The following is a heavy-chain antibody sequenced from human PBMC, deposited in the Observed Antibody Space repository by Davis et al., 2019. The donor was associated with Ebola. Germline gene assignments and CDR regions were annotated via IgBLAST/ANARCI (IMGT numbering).Heavy chain of an antibody. Sequence: AASVKVSCKVAGNSLTELSMHWVRQGLGKGLEWVGGYDPEAGGTSYAQKSQGRVTMTEDLSTDTAYMELSSLRSEDTAVYYCAANIVLAPDNYYYYYGMDVWGQGTTVTVSS. J-gene: IGHJ6*02. V-gene: IGHV1-24*01. D-gene: IGHD2-15*01. CDR3: AANIVLAPDNYYYYYGMDV. CDR2: YDPEAGGT. CDR1: GNSLTELS.